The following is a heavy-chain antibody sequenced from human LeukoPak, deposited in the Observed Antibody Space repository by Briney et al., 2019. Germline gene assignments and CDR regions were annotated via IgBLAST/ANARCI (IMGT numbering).Heavy chain of an antibody. CDR1: GGSFSGYY. V-gene: IGHV4-34*01. Sequence: SETLPLTCAVYGGSFSGYYWSWIRQPPGKGLEWIGEINHSGSTNYNPSLKSRVTISVDTSKNQFSLKLSSVTAADTAVYYCASDRGYDEYYFDYWGQGTLVTVSS. D-gene: IGHD3-10*01. CDR2: INHSGST. J-gene: IGHJ4*02. CDR3: ASDRGYDEYYFDY.